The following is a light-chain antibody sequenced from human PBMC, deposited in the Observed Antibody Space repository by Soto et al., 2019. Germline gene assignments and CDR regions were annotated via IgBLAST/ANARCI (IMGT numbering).Light chain of an antibody. CDR3: SSYASSSTS. V-gene: IGLV2-14*03. CDR1: SSDVGGYNY. CDR2: EVS. J-gene: IGLJ1*01. Sequence: QSALTQPASVSGSPGQSITISCTGTSSDVGGYNYFSWYQQHPGKAPKLMIYEVSNRPSGVSHRFSGSKSGNTASLPISGLQAEDEADYYCSSYASSSTSFGTGTKVTGL.